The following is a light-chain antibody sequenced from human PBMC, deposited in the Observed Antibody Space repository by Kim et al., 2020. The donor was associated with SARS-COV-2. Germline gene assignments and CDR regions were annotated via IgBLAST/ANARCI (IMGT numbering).Light chain of an antibody. CDR2: AAS. J-gene: IGKJ1*01. V-gene: IGKV1D-16*01. Sequence: DIQMTQSPSSLSASVGDTVTITCRASQGISSWLAWYQQKPEKAPKCLLYAASSLQSGVPSRFSGSGSGTEFTLTISSLQPEDFATYYCQQYDSDPRTFGPGTKVDIK. CDR1: QGISSW. CDR3: QQYDSDPRT.